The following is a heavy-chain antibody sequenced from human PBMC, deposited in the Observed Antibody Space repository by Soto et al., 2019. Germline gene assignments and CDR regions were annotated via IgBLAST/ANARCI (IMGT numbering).Heavy chain of an antibody. CDR3: AKGLISVAHLDC. Sequence: PGGSLRLSCAASGFTFDDYTMHWVRQAPGKGLEWLSLISWDGGVTYYADSVKGRFTISRDNSKNSLYLQMNSLRTQDTALYYCAKGLISVAHLDCWGQGTLVTVSS. D-gene: IGHD3-16*01. CDR2: ISWDGGVT. J-gene: IGHJ4*02. V-gene: IGHV3-43*01. CDR1: GFTFDDYT.